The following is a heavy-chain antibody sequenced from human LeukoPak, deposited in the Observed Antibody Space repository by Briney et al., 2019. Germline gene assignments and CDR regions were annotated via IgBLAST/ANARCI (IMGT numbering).Heavy chain of an antibody. CDR2: INPSGGST. Sequence: ASVKVSCKASGYTFTIYYMHWVRQAPGQGLEWMGIINPSGGSTSYAQKFQGRVTMTRDTSISTAYMELSRLRSDDTAVYYCARDQGGYYYVWGPQVHFDYWGQGTLVTVSS. D-gene: IGHD3-10*02. V-gene: IGHV1-46*01. CDR3: ARDQGGYYYVWGPQVHFDY. CDR1: GYTFTIYY. J-gene: IGHJ4*02.